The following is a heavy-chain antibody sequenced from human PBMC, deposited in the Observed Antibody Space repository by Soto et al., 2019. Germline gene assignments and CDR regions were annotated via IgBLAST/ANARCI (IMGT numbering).Heavy chain of an antibody. J-gene: IGHJ4*02. D-gene: IGHD3-9*01. CDR1: GFTFSSYG. CDR2: ISYDGSNK. Sequence: PGGSLRLSCAASGFTFSSYGMHWVRQAPGKGLEWVAVISYDGSNKYYADSVKGRFTISRDNSKNTLYLQMNSLRAEDTAVYYCAKVRYFDWPLDYWGQGTLVTVS. CDR3: AKVRYFDWPLDY. V-gene: IGHV3-30*18.